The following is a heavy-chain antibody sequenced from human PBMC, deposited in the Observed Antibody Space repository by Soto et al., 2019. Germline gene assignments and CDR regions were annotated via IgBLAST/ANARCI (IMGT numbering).Heavy chain of an antibody. D-gene: IGHD2-2*02. CDR3: ARVAEYCSSTSCYTVGDYYYYGMDV. J-gene: IGHJ6*02. CDR1: GYTCTSYG. CDR2: ISAYNGNT. V-gene: IGHV1-18*04. Sequence: ASVKVSCKASGYTCTSYGISWVRKAPGQGLEWMGWISAYNGNTNYAQKLQGRVTMTTDTSTSTAYMELRSLRSDDTAVYYCARVAEYCSSTSCYTVGDYYYYGMDVWGQGTTVTVSS.